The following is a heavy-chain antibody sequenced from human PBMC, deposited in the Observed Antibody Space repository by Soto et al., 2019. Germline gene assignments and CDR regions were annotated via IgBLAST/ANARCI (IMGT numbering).Heavy chain of an antibody. J-gene: IGHJ4*02. CDR2: IYYSGST. V-gene: IGHV4-59*01. CDR1: GGSISSYY. CDR3: ARHHSDGYNFSFDY. Sequence: QVQLQESGPGLVKPSETLSLTCTVSGGSISSYYWSWIRQPPGKGLEWIGYIYYSGSTNYNPSLKSRVTISVDTSKNQFSLKLSSVTAADTAVYYCARHHSDGYNFSFDYWGQGTLVTVSS. D-gene: IGHD5-12*01.